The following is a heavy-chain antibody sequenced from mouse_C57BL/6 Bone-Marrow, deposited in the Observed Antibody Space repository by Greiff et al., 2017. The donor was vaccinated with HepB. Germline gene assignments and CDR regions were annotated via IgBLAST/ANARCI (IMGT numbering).Heavy chain of an antibody. CDR3: ARRGFEGSSRVYAMDY. CDR2: IFPGSGST. V-gene: IGHV1-75*01. CDR1: GYTFTDYY. D-gene: IGHD1-1*01. Sequence: QVQLKQSGPELVKPGASVKISCKASGYTFTDYYINWVKQRPGQGLEWIGWIFPGSGSTYYNEKFKGKATLTVDKSSSTAYMLLSSLTSEDSAVYFCARRGFEGSSRVYAMDYWGQGTSVTVSS. J-gene: IGHJ4*01.